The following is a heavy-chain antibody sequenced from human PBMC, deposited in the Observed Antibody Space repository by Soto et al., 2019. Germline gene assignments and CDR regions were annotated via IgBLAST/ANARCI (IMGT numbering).Heavy chain of an antibody. J-gene: IGHJ3*01. Sequence: QITLRESGPTLVRPTETLTLTCSFSGFSLITSGVGVGWFRQSPGKALEWLAVIHWDDDKRYSPSLSSRLAITKDPSINQVVLTMTNVDPVDKGTYYCARFLRPAAAFDLWGQGTVATVSS. V-gene: IGHV2-5*02. D-gene: IGHD4-17*01. CDR2: IHWDDDK. CDR3: ARFLRPAAAFDL. CDR1: GFSLITSGVG.